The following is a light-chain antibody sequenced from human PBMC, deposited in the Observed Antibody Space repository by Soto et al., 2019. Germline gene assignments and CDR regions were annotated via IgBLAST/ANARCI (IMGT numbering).Light chain of an antibody. V-gene: IGKV3-15*01. CDR2: EAS. J-gene: IGKJ1*01. CDR1: QSMSDD. Sequence: EIEMTQSPDTLSASPGERASFSCRASQSMSDDVAWYQQKPHQPPRLLIYEASTRASVVPARFSGGGSGTDFTLTISSLQSEDFAVYYCQQYSTWPRTFGQGTKVEVK. CDR3: QQYSTWPRT.